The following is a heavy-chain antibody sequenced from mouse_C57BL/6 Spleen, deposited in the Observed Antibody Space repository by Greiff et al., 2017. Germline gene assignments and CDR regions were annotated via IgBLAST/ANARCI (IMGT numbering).Heavy chain of an antibody. V-gene: IGHV1-15*01. CDR1: GYTFTDYE. CDR3: TRSYGSSYDAMDY. Sequence: QVQLQQSGAELVRPGASVTLSCKASGYTFTDYEMHWVKQTPVHGLEWIGAIDPETGGTAYNQKCKGKAILTADKSSSTAYMELRSLTSEDSAVYNCTRSYGSSYDAMDYWGQGTSVTVSS. D-gene: IGHD1-1*01. J-gene: IGHJ4*01. CDR2: IDPETGGT.